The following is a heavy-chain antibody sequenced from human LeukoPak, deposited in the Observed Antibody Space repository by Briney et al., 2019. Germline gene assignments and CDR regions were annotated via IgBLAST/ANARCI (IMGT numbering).Heavy chain of an antibody. CDR1: GFTFSSYA. J-gene: IGHJ4*02. CDR2: ISYDGSNK. V-gene: IGHV3-30-3*01. D-gene: IGHD6-13*01. Sequence: PGGSLRLSCAASGFTFSSYAMHWVRQAPGKGLEWVAVISYDGSNKYYADSVKGRFTISRDNSKNTLYLQMNSLRGEDTSVYYCARDVGSNWYERFDDWGQGTLVTVSS. CDR3: ARDVGSNWYERFDD.